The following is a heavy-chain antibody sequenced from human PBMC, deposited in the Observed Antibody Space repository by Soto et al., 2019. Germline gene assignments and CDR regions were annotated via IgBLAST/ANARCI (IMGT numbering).Heavy chain of an antibody. CDR3: ARDSYYYDSSGYYRGGYYYDMDV. V-gene: IGHV3-21*01. Sequence: GGPLRLSCAASGFTFSSYSINWVRQAPGKGLECVSSISSSSSYIYYADSVKGRFTISRDNAKNSLYLQMNSLRAEDTAVYYCARDSYYYDSSGYYRGGYYYDMDVWGQGTTVTVSS. CDR2: ISSSSSYI. CDR1: GFTFSSYS. D-gene: IGHD3-22*01. J-gene: IGHJ6*02.